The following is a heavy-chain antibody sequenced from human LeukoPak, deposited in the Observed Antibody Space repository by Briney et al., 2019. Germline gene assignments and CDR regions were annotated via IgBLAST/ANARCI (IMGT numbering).Heavy chain of an antibody. CDR2: ISWNSGSI. D-gene: IGHD6-13*01. CDR3: AKLDSSSWNDAFDI. Sequence: GRSLRLSCAASGFTFDDYAMHWVRQAPGKGLEWVSGISWNSGSIGYADSVKGRFTISSDNAKNSLYLQMTRLSAEDPALYYCAKLDSSSWNDAFDIWGQGTMVTVSS. V-gene: IGHV3-9*01. J-gene: IGHJ3*02. CDR1: GFTFDDYA.